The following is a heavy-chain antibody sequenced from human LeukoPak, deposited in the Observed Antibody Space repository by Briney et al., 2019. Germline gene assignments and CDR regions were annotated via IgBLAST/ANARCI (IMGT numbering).Heavy chain of an antibody. CDR1: GGSFSGYY. Sequence: PSETLSLTCAVYGGSFSGYYWSWIRQPPGKGLEWIGEINHSGSTNYNPSLKSRVTISVDTSKNQFSLKLSSVTAADTAVYYCARISGYNFYYYYYGMDVWGQGTTVTVSS. J-gene: IGHJ6*02. CDR2: INHSGST. D-gene: IGHD5-24*01. V-gene: IGHV4-34*01. CDR3: ARISGYNFYYYYYGMDV.